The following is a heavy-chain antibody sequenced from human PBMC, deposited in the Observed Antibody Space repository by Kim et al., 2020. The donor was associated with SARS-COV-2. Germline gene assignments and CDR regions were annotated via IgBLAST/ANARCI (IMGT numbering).Heavy chain of an antibody. Sequence: GGSLRLSCAASGFTFSSYAMHWVRQAPGKGLEWVAVISYDGSNKYYADSVKGRFTISRDNSKNTLYLQMNSLRAEDTAVYYCARTYSGSYLFDFDYWGQG. CDR1: GFTFSSYA. CDR2: ISYDGSNK. D-gene: IGHD1-26*01. J-gene: IGHJ4*02. V-gene: IGHV3-30-3*01. CDR3: ARTYSGSYLFDFDY.